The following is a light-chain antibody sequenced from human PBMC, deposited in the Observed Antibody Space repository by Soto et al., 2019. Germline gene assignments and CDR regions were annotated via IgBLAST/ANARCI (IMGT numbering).Light chain of an antibody. J-gene: IGKJ5*01. Sequence: AIQVTQSPSSLSTSVGDRVTITCLASQDIRGALAWYQQKPGKPPKLLIYDVSTLDNGVPSRFSGDSAGTQFTLTISGLQPEDFGTYYCQQFNSYPVTFGHGTRLDIK. V-gene: IGKV1-13*02. CDR3: QQFNSYPVT. CDR2: DVS. CDR1: QDIRGA.